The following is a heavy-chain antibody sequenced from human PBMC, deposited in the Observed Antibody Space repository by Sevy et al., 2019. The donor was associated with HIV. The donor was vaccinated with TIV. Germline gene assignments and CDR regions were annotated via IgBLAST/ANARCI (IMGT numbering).Heavy chain of an antibody. J-gene: IGHJ4*02. CDR2: MSPGVSDP. Sequence: GESLKISCKGSAYTFTTHWIGWVRQMPGKGLEWMGIMSPGVSDPRYSPSCQGQVTMSVDKSVSTACLQWHSLETSDTAIYYCARLDSYSIGWSPRYYFDYWGQGTLVTVSS. V-gene: IGHV5-51*01. CDR1: AYTFTTHW. D-gene: IGHD6-19*01. CDR3: ARLDSYSIGWSPRYYFDY.